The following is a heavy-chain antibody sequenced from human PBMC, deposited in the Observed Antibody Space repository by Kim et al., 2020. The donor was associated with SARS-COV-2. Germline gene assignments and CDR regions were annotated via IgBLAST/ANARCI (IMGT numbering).Heavy chain of an antibody. D-gene: IGHD2-2*01. V-gene: IGHV4-30-4*01. Sequence: SETLSLTCTVSGGSISSGDYYWSWIRQPPGKGLEWIGYIYYSGSTYYNPSLKSRVTISVDTSKNQFSLKLSSVTAADTAVYYCASRYCSSTSCLDWYFDLWGRGTLVTVSS. CDR2: IYYSGST. CDR3: ASRYCSSTSCLDWYFDL. J-gene: IGHJ2*01. CDR1: GGSISSGDYY.